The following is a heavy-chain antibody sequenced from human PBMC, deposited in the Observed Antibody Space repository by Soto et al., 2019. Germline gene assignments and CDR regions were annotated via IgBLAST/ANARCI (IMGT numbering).Heavy chain of an antibody. Sequence: PSETLSLTCSVYGGSFSGYYWSWIREPPGKGLEWIGEINHSGSTNYNPSLKSRVTISVDTSKNQFSLKLSSVTAADTAVYYRARSRIMITFGGVIAMIFDYWGQGTLVTVSS. J-gene: IGHJ4*02. CDR1: GGSFSGYY. D-gene: IGHD3-16*02. CDR2: INHSGST. V-gene: IGHV4-34*01. CDR3: ARSRIMITFGGVIAMIFDY.